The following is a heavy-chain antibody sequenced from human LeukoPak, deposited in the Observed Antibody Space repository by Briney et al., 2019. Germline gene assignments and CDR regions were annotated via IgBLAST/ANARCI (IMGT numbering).Heavy chain of an antibody. CDR1: GGSISSYY. CDR3: ARVRTGGYSSGWHLLDY. J-gene: IGHJ4*02. CDR2: IYTSGST. D-gene: IGHD6-19*01. V-gene: IGHV4-4*09. Sequence: PSETLSLTCTVSGGSISSYYWSWIRQPPGKGLEWIGYIYTSGSTNYNPSLKSRVTISVDTSKNQFSLKLSSVTAADTAVYYCARVRTGGYSSGWHLLDYWGQGTLVTVSS.